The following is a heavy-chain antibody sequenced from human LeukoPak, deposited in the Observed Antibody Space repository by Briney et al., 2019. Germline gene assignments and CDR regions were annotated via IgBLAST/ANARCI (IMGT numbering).Heavy chain of an antibody. CDR3: ARAPRPRRLYCSGGRCYDVWFDP. CDR1: GGSISSGGYS. D-gene: IGHD2-15*01. CDR2: IYHSGST. Sequence: SQTLSLTCAVSGGSISSGGYSWSWIRQPPGKGLEWIGYIYHSGSTYYNPSLKSRVTISVDRSKNQFSLKLSSVTAADTAVYYCARAPRPRRLYCSGGRCYDVWFDPWGQGTLVTVSS. J-gene: IGHJ5*02. V-gene: IGHV4-30-2*01.